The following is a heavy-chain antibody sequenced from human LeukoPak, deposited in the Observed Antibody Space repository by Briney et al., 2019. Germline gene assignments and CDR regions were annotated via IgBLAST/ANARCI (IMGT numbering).Heavy chain of an antibody. CDR2: INPNSGGT. Sequence: ASVKVSCKASGYIFTGYYMHWVRQAPGQGLEWMGWINPNSGGTNYAQKFQGRVTMTRDTSISTAYMELSRLRSDDTAVYYCARGDPSSGHFDYWGQGTLVTVSS. V-gene: IGHV1-2*02. D-gene: IGHD3-22*01. CDR3: ARGDPSSGHFDY. CDR1: GYIFTGYY. J-gene: IGHJ4*02.